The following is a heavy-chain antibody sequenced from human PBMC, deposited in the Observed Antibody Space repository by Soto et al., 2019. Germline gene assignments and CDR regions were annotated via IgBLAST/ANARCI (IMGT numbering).Heavy chain of an antibody. D-gene: IGHD3-10*01. V-gene: IGHV1-69*01. J-gene: IGHJ4*02. CDR2: IIPIFGTA. CDR1: GGTFSSYA. Sequence: VKVSCKASGGTFSSYAISWVRQAPGQGLEWMGGIIPIFGTANYAQKFQGRVTITADESTSTAYMELSSLRSEDTAVYYCALFMVRGVIGFDYWGQGTLVTVSS. CDR3: ALFMVRGVIGFDY.